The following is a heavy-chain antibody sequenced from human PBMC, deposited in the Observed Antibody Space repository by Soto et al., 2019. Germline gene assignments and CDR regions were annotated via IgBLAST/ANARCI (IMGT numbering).Heavy chain of an antibody. J-gene: IGHJ4*02. CDR3: ARVDYYNSSGYYGY. CDR2: ISGYNGNT. D-gene: IGHD3-22*01. V-gene: IGHV1-18*04. CDR1: GYTFTISG. Sequence: QVQLVQSGAEVKKPGASVKVSCKASGYTFTISGISWVRQAPGQGLEWMGWISGYNGNTDYAQNLQDRVTLTTDASTSSVYMELRSLRSDDTAVYYCARVDYYNSSGYYGYWGQGTLMTVSS.